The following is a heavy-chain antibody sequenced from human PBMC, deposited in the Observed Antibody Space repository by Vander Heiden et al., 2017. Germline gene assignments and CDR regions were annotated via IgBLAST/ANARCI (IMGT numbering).Heavy chain of an antibody. CDR3: ARIGYSSSSLDY. CDR1: GFTFSNYW. CDR2: INQDGSIT. Sequence: EVQLVESGGHLVQPGGSMRLSCAPSGFTFSNYWMTWVRQAPGKGLEWVANINQDGSITYYLDSMKGRFIISRDNSKSSLYLQLNSLRAEDTAIYYCARIGYSSSSLDYWGQGTLVTVSS. V-gene: IGHV3-7*01. J-gene: IGHJ4*02. D-gene: IGHD6-6*01.